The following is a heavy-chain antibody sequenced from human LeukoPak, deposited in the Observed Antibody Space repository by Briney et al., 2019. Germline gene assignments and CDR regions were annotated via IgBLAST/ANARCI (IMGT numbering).Heavy chain of an antibody. J-gene: IGHJ4*02. D-gene: IGHD3-10*01. V-gene: IGHV4-34*01. CDR2: INHSGST. Sequence: SETLSLTCTVSGGSISSQYWSWIRQPPGKGLEWIGEINHSGSTNYNPSLKSRVTISVDTSKNQFSLKLSSVTAADTAVYYCARGTMVRGEMKGVDYWGQGTLVTVSS. CDR3: ARGTMVRGEMKGVDY. CDR1: GGSISSQY.